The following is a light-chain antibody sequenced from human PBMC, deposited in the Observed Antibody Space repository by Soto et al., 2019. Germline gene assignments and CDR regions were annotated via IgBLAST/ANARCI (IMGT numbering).Light chain of an antibody. V-gene: IGKV1-5*03. Sequence: DIQMTQSPSTLSGSVGDRVTITCRASQTISSWLAWYQQEPGKAPKLLIYKASTLKSGVPSRFSGSGSGTEFTLTISSLQPDDFATYYCQQYESYWTFGQGTKVDIK. J-gene: IGKJ1*01. CDR2: KAS. CDR3: QQYESYWT. CDR1: QTISSW.